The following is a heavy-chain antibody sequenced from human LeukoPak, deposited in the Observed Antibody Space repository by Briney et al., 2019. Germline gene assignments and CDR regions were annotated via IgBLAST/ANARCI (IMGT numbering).Heavy chain of an antibody. CDR3: ARLRRNSDRSDFFYYYDH. D-gene: IGHD3-22*01. V-gene: IGHV3-21*01. J-gene: IGHJ4*02. CDR2: VNTVSSYI. CDR1: GFTFSDYS. Sequence: PGGSLRLSCAASGFTFSDYSMNLVRQAPGKGLEGVASVNTVSSYIYYADSMRGRFTISRDNAKNSLFLQMNSLRAEDTAVYYCARLRRNSDRSDFFYYYDHWGQGTLVTVSS.